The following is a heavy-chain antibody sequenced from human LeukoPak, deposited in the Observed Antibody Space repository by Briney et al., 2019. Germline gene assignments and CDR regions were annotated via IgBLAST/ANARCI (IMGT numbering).Heavy chain of an antibody. D-gene: IGHD5-18*01. CDR1: GFTFRSYA. CDR3: ARAPTDPGDTAMVDDY. V-gene: IGHV3-30*04. Sequence: PGGSLRLSCAASGFTFRSYAMHWVRQAPGKGLEWVAVISYDGSNKYYAVSVKGRFTISRDNSKNTLYLQMNSLRAEDTAVYYCARAPTDPGDTAMVDDYWGQETLVTVSS. CDR2: ISYDGSNK. J-gene: IGHJ4*02.